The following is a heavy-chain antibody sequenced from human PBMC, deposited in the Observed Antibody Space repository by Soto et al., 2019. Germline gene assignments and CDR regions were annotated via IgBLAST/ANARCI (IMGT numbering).Heavy chain of an antibody. CDR3: ARGVNYYDSSGYLQRGAFDI. CDR2: TYYRSKWYN. J-gene: IGHJ3*02. V-gene: IGHV6-1*01. CDR1: GDSVSSNSAA. D-gene: IGHD3-22*01. Sequence: SQTLSLTCAISGDSVSSNSAAWNWIRQSPSRGLEWLGRTYYRSKWYNDYAVSVKSRITINPDTSKNQFSLLLNSVTPEDTVVYYCARGVNYYDSSGYLQRGAFDIWGQGTMVTVSS.